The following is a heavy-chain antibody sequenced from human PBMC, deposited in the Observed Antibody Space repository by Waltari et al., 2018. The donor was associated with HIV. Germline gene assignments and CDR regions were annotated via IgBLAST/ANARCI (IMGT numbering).Heavy chain of an antibody. CDR3: ARDFWGGYYYGMDV. CDR2: ISSSSSYI. D-gene: IGHD3-16*01. CDR1: GITFSSYS. V-gene: IGHV3-21*01. Sequence: EVQLVESGGGLVKPEGSLNLSCAASGITFSSYSLNWVRQAPGKGLEWVSSISSSSSYIYYADSVKGRFTISRDNAKNSLYLQMNSLRAEDTAVYYCARDFWGGYYYGMDVWGQGTTVTVSS. J-gene: IGHJ6*02.